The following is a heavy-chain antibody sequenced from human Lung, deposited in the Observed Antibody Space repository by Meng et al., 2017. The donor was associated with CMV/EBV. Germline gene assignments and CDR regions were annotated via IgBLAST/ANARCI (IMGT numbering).Heavy chain of an antibody. Sequence: FSHYWMHWVRQVPGKGLEWVSRIKSDGTNTNYADSVKGRFTISRDNAQNTLYLQMSSLGAEDTAVYFCARGWDSSGSEGRQDLAFDHWGQGTLVTVSS. CDR1: FSHYW. V-gene: IGHV3-74*01. CDR2: IKSDGTNT. CDR3: ARGWDSSGSEGRQDLAFDH. J-gene: IGHJ4*02. D-gene: IGHD3-22*01.